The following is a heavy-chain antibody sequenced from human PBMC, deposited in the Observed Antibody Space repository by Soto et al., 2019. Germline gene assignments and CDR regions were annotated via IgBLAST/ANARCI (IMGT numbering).Heavy chain of an antibody. J-gene: IGHJ4*02. Sequence: QVQLQESGPGLVKPSQTLSLTCTVSGGSISSGGYYWSWIRQHPGKGLEWIGYIYYSGSTYYNPSLKSRVTITVDTSKNQFSLKLSSVTAADTAVYYFATTTPMKTRYYGFDYWGQGTLVTVSS. CDR1: GGSISSGGYY. D-gene: IGHD3-10*01. CDR2: IYYSGST. V-gene: IGHV4-31*03. CDR3: ATTTPMKTRYYGFDY.